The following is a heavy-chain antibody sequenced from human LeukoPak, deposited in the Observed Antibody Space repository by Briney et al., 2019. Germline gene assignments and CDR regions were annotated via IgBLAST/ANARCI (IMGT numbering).Heavy chain of an antibody. V-gene: IGHV1-18*01. CDR2: ISAYNGNT. J-gene: IGHJ4*02. CDR1: GYTFTSYG. Sequence: ASLKVSCKASGYTFTSYGISWVRQAPGQGLEWMGWISAYNGNTNYAQKLQGRVTTTTDTSTSTAYMELRSLRSDDTAVYYCASSVNGDYGIWSFDYWGQGTLVTVSS. D-gene: IGHD4-17*01. CDR3: ASSVNGDYGIWSFDY.